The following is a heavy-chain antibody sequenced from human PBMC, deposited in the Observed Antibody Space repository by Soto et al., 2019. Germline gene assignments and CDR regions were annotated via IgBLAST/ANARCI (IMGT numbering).Heavy chain of an antibody. D-gene: IGHD3-22*01. CDR1: GGFYSIKT. J-gene: IGHJ3*01. V-gene: IGHV1-69*04. Sequence: QVQLVQSGAEVKKPGSSVKVSCKASGGFYSIKTISWVRQAPGQGLEWMGRIIPLVHIINNAQKFQGRVAISADKSTSKAYMELSSLKADDTAIYCCARERRRDDSNPFDALDVWGQGTMVTVSS. CDR3: ARERRRDDSNPFDALDV. CDR2: IIPLVHII.